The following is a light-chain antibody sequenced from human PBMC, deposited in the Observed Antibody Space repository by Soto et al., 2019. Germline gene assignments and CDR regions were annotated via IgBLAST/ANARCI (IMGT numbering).Light chain of an antibody. V-gene: IGLV7-46*01. CDR2: DTS. CDR3: LLSYSGARPYVV. CDR1: TGAVTSGHY. Sequence: QAVVTQEPSLTVSPGGTVTLTCGSSTGAVTSGHYPYWFQQKPGQAPRTLIYDTSNKHSWTPARFSGSLLGGKAALTLSGAQPEDEVEYYCLLSYSGARPYVVFGGGTKLTVL. J-gene: IGLJ2*01.